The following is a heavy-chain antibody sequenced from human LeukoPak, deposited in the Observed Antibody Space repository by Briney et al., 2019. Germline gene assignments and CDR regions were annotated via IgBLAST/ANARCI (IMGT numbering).Heavy chain of an antibody. Sequence: GGSLRLPCAASGFTFSSYWMHWVRQAPGKGLVWVSRINRDGSTTTYADSVKGRFTVSRDNAKNTLNLQMNSLRAEDTAVYYCARGGDYYDSSGYFWRPAEIDYWGQGTLVTVSS. CDR2: INRDGSTT. CDR3: ARGGDYYDSSGYFWRPAEIDY. CDR1: GFTFSSYW. D-gene: IGHD3-22*01. J-gene: IGHJ4*02. V-gene: IGHV3-74*03.